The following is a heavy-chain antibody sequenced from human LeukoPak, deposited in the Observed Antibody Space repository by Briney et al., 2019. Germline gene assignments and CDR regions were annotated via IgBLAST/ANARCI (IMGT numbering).Heavy chain of an antibody. Sequence: GGSLRLSCAASGFTVSSNYMSWVRQAPGKGLEWVSVNYSGGSTYCAHSVKGGFTISRDNSKNTLNLQMNSLRVEDTAVYYCARVLMSYYYYYMDIWGKGTTVTISS. CDR2: NYSGGST. J-gene: IGHJ6*03. CDR3: ARVLMSYYYYYMDI. V-gene: IGHV3-66*01. CDR1: GFTVSSNY.